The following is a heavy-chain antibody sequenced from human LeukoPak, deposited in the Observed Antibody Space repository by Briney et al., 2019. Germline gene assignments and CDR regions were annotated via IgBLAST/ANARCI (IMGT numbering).Heavy chain of an antibody. CDR3: ARGTAVTDS. CDR2: IYKTGCT. V-gene: IGHV4-31*03. CDR1: GGSISSGSYY. D-gene: IGHD6-19*01. J-gene: IGHJ4*02. Sequence: SETLSLTCNVSGGSISSGSYYWSWIRQHPGKGPEWIGYIYKTGCTYYNPSLKSRVTISVDTSENQFSLKVNSVTAADTAVYYCARGTAVTDSWGQGILVTVSS.